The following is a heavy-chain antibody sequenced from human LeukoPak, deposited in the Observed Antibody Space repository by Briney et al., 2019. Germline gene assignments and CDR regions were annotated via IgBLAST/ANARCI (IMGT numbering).Heavy chain of an antibody. CDR3: ARGRGWDSSSSPFDY. J-gene: IGHJ4*02. D-gene: IGHD6-6*01. CDR1: GYTFTGYY. CDR2: INPNSGGT. Sequence: ASVKVSCKASGYTFTGYYMHWVRQAPGQGLEWMGRINPNSGGTNYAQKFQGRVTMTRDTSISTAYMELSRLRSDDTAVYYCARGRGWDSSSSPFDYWGQGTLVTVSS. V-gene: IGHV1-2*06.